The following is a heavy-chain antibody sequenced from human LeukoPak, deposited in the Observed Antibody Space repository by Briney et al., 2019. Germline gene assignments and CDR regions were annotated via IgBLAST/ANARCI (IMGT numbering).Heavy chain of an antibody. CDR2: IYYSGST. V-gene: IGHV4-59*01. D-gene: IGHD6-13*01. CDR3: ARLGRRQQLYYYYYYYMDV. Sequence: SETLSLTCTVSGGSISSYYWSWIRQPPGKGLEWIGYIYYSGSTNYNPSLKSRVTISVDTSKNQFSLKLSSVTAADTAVYYCARLGRRQQLYYYYYYYMDVWGKGTTVTVSS. J-gene: IGHJ6*03. CDR1: GGSISSYY.